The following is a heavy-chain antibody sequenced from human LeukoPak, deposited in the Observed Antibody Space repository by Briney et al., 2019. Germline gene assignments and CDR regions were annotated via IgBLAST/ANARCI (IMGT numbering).Heavy chain of an antibody. CDR3: ARGPKTSFDC. CDR2: ISSNGSTI. CDR1: GFTFSSYS. J-gene: IGHJ4*02. V-gene: IGHV3-48*01. Sequence: PGGSLRLSCAASGFTFSSYSMNWVRQAPGKGLEWISYISSNGSTIYYAASVKGRFTISRDSAKNSLYLQMNGLRAEDTAIYYCARGPKTSFDCWGQGTLVTVSS.